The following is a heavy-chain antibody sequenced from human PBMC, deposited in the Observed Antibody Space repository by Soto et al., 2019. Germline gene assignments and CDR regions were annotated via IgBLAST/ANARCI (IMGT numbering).Heavy chain of an antibody. D-gene: IGHD3-16*01. J-gene: IGHJ4*02. CDR2: INAGNGNT. CDR1: GHTLTVLS. CDR3: ARDENFFRQGEQPFFDF. V-gene: IGHV1-3*01. Sequence: ASVKVSCKVSGHTLTVLSMHWVRQAPGQRLEWMGWINAGNGNTKYSQKFQGRVTITRDTSASTAYMELSSLRSEDTAVYYCARDENFFRQGEQPFFDFGGQGTRATVSS.